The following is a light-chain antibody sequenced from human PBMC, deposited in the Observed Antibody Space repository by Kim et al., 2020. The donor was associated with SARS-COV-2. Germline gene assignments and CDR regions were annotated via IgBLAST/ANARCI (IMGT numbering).Light chain of an antibody. CDR3: SSYTSSSTYV. V-gene: IGLV2-14*01. Sequence: QSVLTQPVSVSGSPGQSITTSCTGTSSDVGGYNYVSWYQQHPGKAPKLMIYDVSKRPSGVSNRFSGSKSGNTASLTISGLQAEDEADYYCSSYTSSSTYVFGTGTKVTVL. CDR2: DVS. J-gene: IGLJ1*01. CDR1: SSDVGGYNY.